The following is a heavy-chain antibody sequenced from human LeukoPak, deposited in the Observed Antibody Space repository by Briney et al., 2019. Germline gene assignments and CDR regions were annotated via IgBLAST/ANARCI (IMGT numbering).Heavy chain of an antibody. Sequence: PSETLSLTCTVSGGSVSSGSYYWSWIRQPPGKGLEWIGYIYYSGSTKYNPSLKSRVTISVDTSKNQFSLKLSSVTAADTAVYYCARVSSSGWYSVAYWGRGTLVTVSS. D-gene: IGHD6-19*01. V-gene: IGHV4-61*01. CDR3: ARVSSSGWYSVAY. CDR2: IYYSGST. CDR1: GGSVSSGSYY. J-gene: IGHJ4*02.